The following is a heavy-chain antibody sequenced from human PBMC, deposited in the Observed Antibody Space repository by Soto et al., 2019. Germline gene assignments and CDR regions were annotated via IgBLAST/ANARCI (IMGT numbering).Heavy chain of an antibody. Sequence: QVQVVEAGGGVVQPGRSLRLSCAASGFKFSSYVMHWVRQAPGKGLEWVAVIWYDGGNKYYADSVKGRFTISRDNSKNTLYLQMNSLRAEDTAVYYCARDGEWLPRDGLRSSYYFDYWGQGTLVTVSS. CDR3: ARDGEWLPRDGLRSSYYFDY. D-gene: IGHD6-19*01. J-gene: IGHJ4*02. CDR2: IWYDGGNK. V-gene: IGHV3-33*01. CDR1: GFKFSSYV.